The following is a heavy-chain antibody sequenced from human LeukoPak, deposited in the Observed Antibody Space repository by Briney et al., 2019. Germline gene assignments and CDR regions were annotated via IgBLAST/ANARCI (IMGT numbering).Heavy chain of an antibody. D-gene: IGHD2-15*01. CDR1: GGSISSSNW. J-gene: IGHJ6*03. CDR3: ARMTGYCSGGSCQFANYYYYMDV. CDR2: IYHSGST. V-gene: IGHV4-4*02. Sequence: PSETLSLTCAVSGGSISSSNWWSWVRQPPGKGLEWIGEIYHSGSTNYNPSLKSRVTISVDKSKNQFSLKLSSVTAADTAVYYCARMTGYCSGGSCQFANYYYYMDVWGKGTTVTISS.